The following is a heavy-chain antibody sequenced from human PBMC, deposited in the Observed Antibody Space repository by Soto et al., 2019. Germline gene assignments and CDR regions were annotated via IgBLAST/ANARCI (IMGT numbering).Heavy chain of an antibody. D-gene: IGHD6-19*01. CDR3: AKVDFRNALPGYSSGWYWGLAPVGFDY. CDR1: GFTFSSYA. J-gene: IGHJ4*02. V-gene: IGHV3-23*01. Sequence: GGSLRLSCAASGFTFSSYAMSWVRQAPGKGLEWVSAISGSGGSTYYADSVKGRFTISRDNSKNTLYLQMNSLRAEDTAVYYCAKVDFRNALPGYSSGWYWGLAPVGFDYWGQGTLVTVSS. CDR2: ISGSGGST.